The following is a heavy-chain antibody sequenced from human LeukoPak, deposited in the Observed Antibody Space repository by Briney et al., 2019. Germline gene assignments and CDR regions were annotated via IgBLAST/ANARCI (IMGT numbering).Heavy chain of an antibody. CDR3: ARFLVATIDDGMDV. J-gene: IGHJ6*02. V-gene: IGHV3-7*01. Sequence: PGGSLRLSCAASGFTVSSNYMSWVRQAPGKGLEWVANIKQDGSEKYYVDSVKGRFTISRDNAKNSLYLQMNSLRAEDTAVYYCARFLVATIDDGMDVWGQGTTVTVSS. CDR1: GFTVSSNY. CDR2: IKQDGSEK. D-gene: IGHD5-12*01.